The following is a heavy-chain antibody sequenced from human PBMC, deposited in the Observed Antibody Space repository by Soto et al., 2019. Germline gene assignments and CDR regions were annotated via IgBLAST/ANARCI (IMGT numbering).Heavy chain of an antibody. D-gene: IGHD3-3*01. V-gene: IGHV3-23*01. J-gene: IGHJ4*02. Sequence: EVQLLESGGGLVQPGGSLRLSCAASGFSFSSYAMSWVRQAPGKGLEWVSVISGSGGSTYYADSVKGRFTISRDNSKNTLNLQMNFLRAEDTAVYYCAKDQDYDLWNGYEDWGQGTLVTVSS. CDR1: GFSFSSYA. CDR3: AKDQDYDLWNGYED. CDR2: ISGSGGST.